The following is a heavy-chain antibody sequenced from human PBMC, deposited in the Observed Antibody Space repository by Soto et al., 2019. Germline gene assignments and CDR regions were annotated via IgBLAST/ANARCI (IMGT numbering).Heavy chain of an antibody. J-gene: IGHJ4*02. V-gene: IGHV3-9*01. CDR1: GFTFDDYA. CDR2: ISWNSGSI. Sequence: GGSLRLSCAASGFTFDDYAMHWVRQAPGKGLEWVSGISWNSGSIGYADSVKGRFTISRDNAKNSLYLQMNSLRAEDTALYYCAKDQNQRGYSGYDFDYWGQGTLVTVSS. CDR3: AKDQNQRGYSGYDFDY. D-gene: IGHD5-12*01.